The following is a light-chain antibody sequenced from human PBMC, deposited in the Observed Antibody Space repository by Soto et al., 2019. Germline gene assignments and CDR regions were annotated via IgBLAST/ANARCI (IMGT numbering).Light chain of an antibody. CDR2: IDN. CDR1: TSNIGSQT. CDR3: ASWDDSLNGPV. Sequence: QSVLAQPPSASGTPGQRVSISCSGSTSNIGSQTVNWYQRLPGTAPKLLIYIDNQRPSGVPDRFSGSKSGTSASLAIRGRQSEDEADYFCASWDDSLNGPVFGGGTKLTVL. V-gene: IGLV1-44*01. J-gene: IGLJ2*01.